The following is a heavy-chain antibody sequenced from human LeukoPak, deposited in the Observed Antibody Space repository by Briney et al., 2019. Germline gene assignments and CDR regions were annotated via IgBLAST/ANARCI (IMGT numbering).Heavy chain of an antibody. CDR1: GFTFDDYG. D-gene: IGHD6-19*01. CDR2: ISWNSGSI. V-gene: IGHV3-9*03. Sequence: GGSLRLSCAASGFTFDDYGMSWVRQAPGKGLEWVSGISWNSGSIGYADSVKGRFTISRDNAKNSLYLQMNSLRAEDMALYYCAKDRQAVAGTRRAFDIWGQGTMVTVSS. J-gene: IGHJ3*02. CDR3: AKDRQAVAGTRRAFDI.